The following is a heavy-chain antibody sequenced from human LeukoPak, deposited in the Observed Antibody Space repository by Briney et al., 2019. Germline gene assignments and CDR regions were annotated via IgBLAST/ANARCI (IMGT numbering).Heavy chain of an antibody. CDR1: GYTLTELS. CDR3: ATSRTWIQLWSAPDY. CDR2: FDPEDGET. V-gene: IGHV1-24*01. D-gene: IGHD5-18*01. J-gene: IGHJ4*02. Sequence: ASVKVSCKVSGYTLTELSMHWVRQAPGKGLEWMGGFDPEDGETIYAQKFQGRVTMAEDTSTDTAYMELSSLRSEDTAVYYCATSRTWIQLWSAPDYWGQGTLVTVSS.